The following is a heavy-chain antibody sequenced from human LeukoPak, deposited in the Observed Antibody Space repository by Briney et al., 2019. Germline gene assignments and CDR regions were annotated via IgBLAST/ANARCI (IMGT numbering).Heavy chain of an antibody. Sequence: SETLSLTCTVSGGSISSYYWSWIRQPPGKGLEWIGYIYYSGSTNYNPSLKSRVTISVDTSKNQFSLKLSSVTAADTAVYYCASLPLGYSSSNWFDPWGQGTLVTVSS. CDR3: ASLPLGYSSSNWFDP. V-gene: IGHV4-59*12. CDR1: GGSISSYY. CDR2: IYYSGST. J-gene: IGHJ5*02. D-gene: IGHD6-19*01.